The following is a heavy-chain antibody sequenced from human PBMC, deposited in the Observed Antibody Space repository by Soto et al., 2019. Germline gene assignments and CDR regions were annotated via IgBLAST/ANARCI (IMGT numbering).Heavy chain of an antibody. Sequence: HPGGSLRLSCAASGFTFSSYGMHLVRQAPGKGLECVSVISYDGSNKYYADSVKGRFTISRDNSKNTLYLQMNSLRAEDTAVYYCAKDNGSGTNYYYYGMDVWGQGTTVTVSS. CDR2: ISYDGSNK. V-gene: IGHV3-30*18. J-gene: IGHJ6*02. CDR1: GFTFSSYG. D-gene: IGHD3-10*01. CDR3: AKDNGSGTNYYYYGMDV.